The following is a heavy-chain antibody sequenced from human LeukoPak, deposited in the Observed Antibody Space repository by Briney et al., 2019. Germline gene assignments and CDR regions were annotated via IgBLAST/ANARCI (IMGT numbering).Heavy chain of an antibody. J-gene: IGHJ6*04. Sequence: SVEVSCKASGGTFSSYAISWVRQAPGQGLEWMGGIIPIFGTANYAQKFQGRVTITADESTSTAYMELSSLRSEDTAVYYCARDRADPRYYYGSGPYYYGMDVWGKGTTVTVSS. D-gene: IGHD3-10*01. V-gene: IGHV1-69*13. CDR3: ARDRADPRYYYGSGPYYYGMDV. CDR2: IIPIFGTA. CDR1: GGTFSSYA.